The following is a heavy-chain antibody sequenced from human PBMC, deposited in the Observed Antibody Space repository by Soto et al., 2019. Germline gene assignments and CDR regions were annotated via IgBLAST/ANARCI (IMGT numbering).Heavy chain of an antibody. V-gene: IGHV1-46*01. Sequence: ASVKVSCKASGYTFTSYYMHWLRQPPGQGLEWMGIINPSGGSTSYAQKFQGRVTMTRDTSTSTVYMELSSLRSEDTAVYYCARDRGAVVVPAAIFTSGRKKNWFDPWGQGTLVTVSS. J-gene: IGHJ5*02. CDR1: GYTFTSYY. D-gene: IGHD2-2*02. CDR2: INPSGGST. CDR3: ARDRGAVVVPAAIFTSGRKKNWFDP.